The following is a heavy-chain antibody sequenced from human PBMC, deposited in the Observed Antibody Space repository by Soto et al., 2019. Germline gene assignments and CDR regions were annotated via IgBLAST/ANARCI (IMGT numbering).Heavy chain of an antibody. V-gene: IGHV4-34*01. CDR2: INHSGST. J-gene: IGHJ4*02. Sequence: QVQLQQWGAGLLKPSETLSLTCAVYGGSFSGYYWSWIRQPPGKGLEWIGEINHSGSTNYNPSLKSRVTIPVDTSKNQFSLKLSSVTAADTAVYYCARQGPGETATVVDYWGQGTLVTVSS. CDR1: GGSFSGYY. D-gene: IGHD1-26*01. CDR3: ARQGPGETATVVDY.